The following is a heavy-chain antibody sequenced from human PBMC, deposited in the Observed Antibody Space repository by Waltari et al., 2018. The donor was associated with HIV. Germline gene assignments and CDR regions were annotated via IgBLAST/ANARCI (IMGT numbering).Heavy chain of an antibody. D-gene: IGHD3-22*01. V-gene: IGHV3-15*01. J-gene: IGHJ4*02. Sequence: EVQMVESGGGLVKPGGSFRLSCAASGIPFRNEWMSWVLQAPGKGLEWVGRIKSGAEGGTTDYAAAVKGRFTISRDDSKHTLYLQMDSLKTEDTAVYYCTTLWYSYDSTDYWGQGTLVTVSS. CDR1: GIPFRNEW. CDR3: TTLWYSYDSTDY. CDR2: IKSGAEGGTT.